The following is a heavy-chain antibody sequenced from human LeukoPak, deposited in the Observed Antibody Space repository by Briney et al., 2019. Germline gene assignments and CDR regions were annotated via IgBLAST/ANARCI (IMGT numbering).Heavy chain of an antibody. Sequence: PGGSLRLSCAASKFIFSKYWMSWVRQAPGKGLEWVADIKEDGSEKYYVDSVKGRFTISRQNAKSSLLLQMNSLRAEDTAVYYCARHRSGGSQDDAFDIWGQGTMVTVSS. D-gene: IGHD2-15*01. CDR1: KFIFSKYW. CDR3: ARHRSGGSQDDAFDI. J-gene: IGHJ3*02. V-gene: IGHV3-7*01. CDR2: IKEDGSEK.